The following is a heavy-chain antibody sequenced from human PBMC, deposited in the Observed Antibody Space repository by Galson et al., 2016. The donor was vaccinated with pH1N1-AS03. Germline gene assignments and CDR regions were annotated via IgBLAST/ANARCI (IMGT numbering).Heavy chain of an antibody. D-gene: IGHD1-26*01. CDR1: GYTFAYYY. Sequence: SVKVSCKASGYTFAYYYVHWVRQAPGQGLEWMGWINPSSGGTKFARKFQGTVSMTTDTSTRTAYMELSRLRSDDTAVYYCARGGGSALDSWGQGTLVTVSS. J-gene: IGHJ4*02. CDR3: ARGGGSALDS. V-gene: IGHV1-2*02. CDR2: INPSSGGT.